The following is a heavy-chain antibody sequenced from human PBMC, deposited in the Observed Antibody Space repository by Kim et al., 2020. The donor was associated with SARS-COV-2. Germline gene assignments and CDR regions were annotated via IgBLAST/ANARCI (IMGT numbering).Heavy chain of an antibody. D-gene: IGHD6-13*01. V-gene: IGHV3-23*01. Sequence: GGSLRLSCAASGFTFSSYAMSWVRQAPGKGLEWVSAISGSGGSTYYADSVKGRFTISRDNSKNTLYLQMNSLRAEDTAVYYCGKSSSWGDKGYFDYWGQGTLVTVSS. J-gene: IGHJ4*02. CDR2: ISGSGGST. CDR3: GKSSSWGDKGYFDY. CDR1: GFTFSSYA.